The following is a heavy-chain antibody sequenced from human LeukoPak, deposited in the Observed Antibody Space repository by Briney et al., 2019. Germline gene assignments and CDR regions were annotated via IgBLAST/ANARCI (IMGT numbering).Heavy chain of an antibody. J-gene: IGHJ6*02. V-gene: IGHV3-74*01. CDR2: INSDGSST. CDR3: ARDPGWGTYVVTIGDGMDV. Sequence: PGGSLRLSCAASGFTFSSYWMHWVRQAPGKGLVWVSRINSDGSSTSYADSVKGRFTISRDNAKNTLYLQMNSLRAEDTAVYYCARDPGWGTYVVTIGDGMDVWGQGTTVTVSS. CDR1: GFTFSSYW. D-gene: IGHD3-22*01.